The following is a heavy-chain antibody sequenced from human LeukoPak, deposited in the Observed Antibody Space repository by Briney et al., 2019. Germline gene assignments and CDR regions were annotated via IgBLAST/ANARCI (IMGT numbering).Heavy chain of an antibody. V-gene: IGHV4-59*01. CDR3: ARVLLSSGYST. CDR1: GASISSYY. Sequence: SETLSLTCSVSGASISSYYYNCIRQSPGKGLEWIGYIYYSGITNYNSSLKSRVTMSLDTSNNQFSLKLSSVTAADTAVYYCARVLLSSGYSTWGQGTLVTVSS. CDR2: IYYSGIT. D-gene: IGHD3-22*01. J-gene: IGHJ5*02.